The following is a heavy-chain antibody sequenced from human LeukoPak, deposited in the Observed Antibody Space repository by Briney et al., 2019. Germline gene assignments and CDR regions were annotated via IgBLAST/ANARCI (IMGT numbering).Heavy chain of an antibody. CDR1: GFTLSTYP. Sequence: GGSLRLSCAASGFTLSTYPMHWVRQAPGKGLEYVSTIFTNADLTSYAASVRGRFSTSRDNSKNTLYLQMSSLRPEDTAVYYCVKSPSDGVDVWGQGATVIVSS. J-gene: IGHJ6*02. CDR3: VKSPSDGVDV. V-gene: IGHV3-64D*09. CDR2: IFTNADLT.